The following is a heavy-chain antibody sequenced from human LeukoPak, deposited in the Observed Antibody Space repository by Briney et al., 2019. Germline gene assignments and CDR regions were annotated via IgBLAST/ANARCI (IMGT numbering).Heavy chain of an antibody. CDR2: IYSGGST. J-gene: IGHJ6*02. D-gene: IGHD3-9*01. CDR1: GFTVSGNY. CDR3: ARETETHYDILTGWDYYHSYGMDV. V-gene: IGHV3-53*01. Sequence: PGGSLRLSCAASGFTVSGNYMSWVRQAPGKGLEWVSIIYSGGSTYYADSLKGRFTISRDNSKNTLYLQMNSLRAEDTAVYYCARETETHYDILTGWDYYHSYGMDVWGQGTTVTVSS.